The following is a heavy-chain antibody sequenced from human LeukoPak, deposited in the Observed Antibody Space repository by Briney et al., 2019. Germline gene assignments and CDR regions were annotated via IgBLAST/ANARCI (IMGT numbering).Heavy chain of an antibody. CDR3: AKDRITMIVVVPFYGMDV. CDR1: GFTFSSYG. D-gene: IGHD3-22*01. V-gene: IGHV3-30*18. Sequence: GRSLRLSCAASGFTFSSYGIHWVRQAPGKGLEWVAVISYDGSNKYYADSVKGRFTISRDNSKNTVYLQMDSLRAEDTAVYYCAKDRITMIVVVPFYGMDVWGQGTTVTVSS. J-gene: IGHJ6*02. CDR2: ISYDGSNK.